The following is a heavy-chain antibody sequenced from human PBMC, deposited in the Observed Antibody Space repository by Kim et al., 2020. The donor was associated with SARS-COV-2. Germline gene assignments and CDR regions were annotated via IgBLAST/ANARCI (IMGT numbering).Heavy chain of an antibody. Sequence: ASVKVSCKASGYNFNKFAIHWMRQAPGQGLEWMGWINTNTGNPTYDQAFTGRFVFSLDTSVSTAYLRISSLRAEDTAVYYCARGLNWNDVDWSDPWGQGT. D-gene: IGHD1-20*01. CDR1: GYNFNKFA. CDR2: INTNTGNP. V-gene: IGHV7-4-1*02. J-gene: IGHJ5*02. CDR3: ARGLNWNDVDWSDP.